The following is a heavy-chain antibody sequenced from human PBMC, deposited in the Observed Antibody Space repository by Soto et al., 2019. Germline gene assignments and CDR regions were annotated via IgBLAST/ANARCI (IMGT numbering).Heavy chain of an antibody. D-gene: IGHD2-2*01. J-gene: IGHJ4*02. CDR2: IFHTGST. CDR1: GASINSGDYY. Sequence: PSETLSLTCTVSGASINSGDYYWSWIRQLPGKGLEWIGYIFHTGSTNYNPSLKSRFTISIDSSKNQFSLKLTSATAADTAVYFCARETYCSSAACFIQFDSWGQGSLVTVSS. CDR3: ARETYCSSAACFIQFDS. V-gene: IGHV4-30-4*02.